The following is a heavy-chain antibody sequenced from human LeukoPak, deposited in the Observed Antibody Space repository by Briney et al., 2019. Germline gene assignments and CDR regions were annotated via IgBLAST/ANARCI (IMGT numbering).Heavy chain of an antibody. Sequence: GGCLRLSCAVSVYIFRSYWMNWVRQAPGKGLEGVASIRQDGGEKSYVDSVKRRFTISRDNTKNSLYLQMSSLRAEDTAVYYCARDGTAAGLYFDLWGQGTLVTVSS. CDR3: ARDGTAAGLYFDL. D-gene: IGHD6-13*01. J-gene: IGHJ4*01. CDR2: IRQDGGEK. V-gene: IGHV3-7*01. CDR1: VYIFRSYW.